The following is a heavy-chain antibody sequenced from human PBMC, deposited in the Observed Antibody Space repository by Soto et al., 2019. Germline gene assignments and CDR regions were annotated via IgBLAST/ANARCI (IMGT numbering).Heavy chain of an antibody. CDR1: GVTFSSYT. Sequence: QVQLVQSGADVKKPGSSVKVSCKASGVTFSSYTINWVRQAPGQGLEWMGRIMPIAGTAKYAQKFQGRVTITADKSTNTAYTELSSLRFEDTALYFCAANLEGSGSYFHYCHGMDVWGQGTTVTVYS. CDR3: AANLEGSGSYFHYCHGMDV. V-gene: IGHV1-69*08. CDR2: IMPIAGTA. D-gene: IGHD3-10*01. J-gene: IGHJ6*02.